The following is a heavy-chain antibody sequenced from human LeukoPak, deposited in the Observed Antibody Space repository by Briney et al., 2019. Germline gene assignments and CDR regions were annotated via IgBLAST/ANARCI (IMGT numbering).Heavy chain of an antibody. D-gene: IGHD2-2*01. CDR3: ARDSGDLVVPAAGFDP. Sequence: GGSLRLSCAASGFTFSSYSMNWVRQAPGKGLEWVSYISSSSNTIYYADSVKGRFTISRDNAKNSLYPQMNSLRAEDTAVYYCARDSGDLVVPAAGFDPWGQGTLVTVSS. CDR1: GFTFSSYS. CDR2: ISSSSNTI. J-gene: IGHJ5*02. V-gene: IGHV3-48*01.